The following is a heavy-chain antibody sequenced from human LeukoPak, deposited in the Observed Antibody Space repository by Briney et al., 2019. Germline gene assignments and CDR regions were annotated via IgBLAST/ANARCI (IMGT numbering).Heavy chain of an antibody. Sequence: KPGGSLRLSCAASGFTFSSYSMNWVRQAPGKWLEWVSSISSSSSYIYYADSVKGRFTISRDNAKNSLYLQMNSLRAEDTAVYYCARHTHAPMTTVTASDYWGQGTLVTVSS. CDR1: GFTFSSYS. D-gene: IGHD4-11*01. CDR2: ISSSSSYI. J-gene: IGHJ4*02. V-gene: IGHV3-21*01. CDR3: ARHTHAPMTTVTASDY.